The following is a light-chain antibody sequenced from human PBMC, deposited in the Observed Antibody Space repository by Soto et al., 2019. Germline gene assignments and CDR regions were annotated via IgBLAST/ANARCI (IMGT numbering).Light chain of an antibody. CDR3: SSYTSSSTLVV. J-gene: IGLJ2*01. CDR2: EVS. CDR1: SSDVGGYNY. Sequence: QSPLTQPASVSGSPGQSITISCTGTSSDVGGYNYVSWYQQHPGKAPKLMIYEVSNRPSGVSNRFSGSKSGNTASLTSSGLQAEDEADYYCSSYTSSSTLVVFGGGTKLTVL. V-gene: IGLV2-14*01.